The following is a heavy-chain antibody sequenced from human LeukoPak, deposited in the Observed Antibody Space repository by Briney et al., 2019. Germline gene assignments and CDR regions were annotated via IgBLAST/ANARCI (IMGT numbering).Heavy chain of an antibody. Sequence: NPGGSLRLSCAASGFTFSSYAMSWVRQAPGKGLEWVSHIISSAASTDYADSVKGRFTISRDNSKNTLYLQMTSLRAEDTAVYYCAKSAPSKYWGQGTLVTVSS. CDR2: IISSAAST. D-gene: IGHD4-11*01. CDR3: AKSAPSKY. CDR1: GFTFSSYA. J-gene: IGHJ4*02. V-gene: IGHV3-23*01.